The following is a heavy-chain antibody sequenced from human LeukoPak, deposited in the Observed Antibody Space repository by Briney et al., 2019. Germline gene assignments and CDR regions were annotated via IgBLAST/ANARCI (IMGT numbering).Heavy chain of an antibody. J-gene: IGHJ4*02. D-gene: IGHD6-25*01. CDR3: ARVRARGSAPDY. CDR2: VSHSGTT. CDR1: GYSISSGYY. V-gene: IGHV4-38-2*01. Sequence: SETLSLNCGVSGYSISSGYYWGWIRQPPGKGLEWIGSVSHSGTTFYNPSLKSRVTISVDTSKNDFSLNLTSVTAADTAVYYCARVRARGSAPDYWGQGTLVTVSS.